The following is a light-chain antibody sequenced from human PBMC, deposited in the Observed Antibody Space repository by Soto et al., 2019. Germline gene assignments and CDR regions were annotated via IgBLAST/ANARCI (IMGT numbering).Light chain of an antibody. CDR2: GIY. Sequence: EIVMTQSPATLSVSPGERATLSCRASQSVGSSLAWYQQKPGPAPRLLIYGIYTSATGLPGRFSGSGFGTEFTLTISNLQSEDLVVDYCQQYNHWPLTLGGGTKVDIK. J-gene: IGKJ4*01. V-gene: IGKV3-15*01. CDR3: QQYNHWPLT. CDR1: QSVGSS.